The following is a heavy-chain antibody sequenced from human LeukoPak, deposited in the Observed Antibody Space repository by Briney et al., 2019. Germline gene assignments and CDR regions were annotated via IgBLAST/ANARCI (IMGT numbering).Heavy chain of an antibody. Sequence: SETLSLTCTVSGGSISNYYWSWIPQPAGKGLEWIGRIYTSGSTNYNPSLKSRVTISVDKSKNQFSLKLSSVTAADTAVHYCARDAGMVVAASRFRWFDPWGQGTLVTVSS. D-gene: IGHD2-15*01. V-gene: IGHV4-4*07. CDR2: IYTSGST. CDR3: ARDAGMVVAASRFRWFDP. CDR1: GGSISNYY. J-gene: IGHJ5*02.